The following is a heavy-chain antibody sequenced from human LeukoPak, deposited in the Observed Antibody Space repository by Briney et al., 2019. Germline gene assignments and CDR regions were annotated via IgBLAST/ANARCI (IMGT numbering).Heavy chain of an antibody. D-gene: IGHD3-10*01. J-gene: IGHJ3*02. CDR3: TREGVDVFDI. Sequence: GGSLRLSCAASGFTFSSYSMNWVRQAPGKGLEWVSSISSGSTYIYYADSVKGRFTTSRDNTKNSLYLQMNSLRAEDTAVYYCTREGVDVFDIWGQGTMVTVSS. V-gene: IGHV3-21*01. CDR1: GFTFSSYS. CDR2: ISSGSTYI.